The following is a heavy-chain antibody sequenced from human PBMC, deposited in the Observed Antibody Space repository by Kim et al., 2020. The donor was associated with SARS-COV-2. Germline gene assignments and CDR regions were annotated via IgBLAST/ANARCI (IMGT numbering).Heavy chain of an antibody. Sequence: SETLSLTCTVSGGSISSSSYYWGWIRQPPGKGLEWIGSIYYSGSTYYNPSLKSRVTISVDTSKNQFSLKLSSVTAADTAVYYCSRTNRRSGFGRHIDYWG. J-gene: IGHJ4*01. CDR2: IYYSGST. D-gene: IGHD3-10*01. CDR3: SRTNRRSGFGRHIDY. CDR1: GGSISSSSYY. V-gene: IGHV4-39*01.